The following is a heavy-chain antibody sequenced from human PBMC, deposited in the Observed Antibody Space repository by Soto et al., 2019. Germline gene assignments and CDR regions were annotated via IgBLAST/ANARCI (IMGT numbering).Heavy chain of an antibody. V-gene: IGHV3-11*01. CDR3: AVIRDDY. D-gene: IGHD2-21*01. Sequence: QVHLVESGGGLVEPGGSLRLSCAASGFIFSDYDTSWVRQAPGKGLEYISYIRSGSGTIYYADSVKGRFTISRDNAKSSLYLQMSSLRGEDTAVYYCAVIRDDYWGQGTLVTVSS. CDR1: GFIFSDYD. J-gene: IGHJ4*02. CDR2: IRSGSGTI.